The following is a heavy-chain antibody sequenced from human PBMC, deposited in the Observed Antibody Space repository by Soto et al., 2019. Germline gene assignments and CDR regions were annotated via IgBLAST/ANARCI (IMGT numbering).Heavy chain of an antibody. V-gene: IGHV3-33*01. CDR1: GFTFSSYG. CDR2: IWYDGSNK. CDR3: ARDLDDFWSGYYTVGAY. D-gene: IGHD3-3*01. Sequence: GGSLRLSCAASGFTFSSYGMHWVRQAPGKGLEWVAVIWYDGSNKYYADSVKGRFTISRDNSKNTLYLQMNSLRAEDTAVYYCARDLDDFWSGYYTVGAYWGQGTLVTVSS. J-gene: IGHJ4*02.